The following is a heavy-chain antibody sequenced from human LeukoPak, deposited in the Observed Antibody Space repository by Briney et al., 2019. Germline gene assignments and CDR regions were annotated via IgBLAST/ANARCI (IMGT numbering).Heavy chain of an antibody. D-gene: IGHD3-10*01. CDR1: GFTFSTYE. CDR3: AKEPYGSGSYFGY. Sequence: PGGSLRLSCEASGFTFSTYEMNWVRQTPGKGLEWVSCIGSSGSTICYADSVKGRFTISRDNGKNSLYLHMNSLRAEDTAVYYCAKEPYGSGSYFGYWGQGTLVTVSS. V-gene: IGHV3-48*03. J-gene: IGHJ4*02. CDR2: IGSSGSTI.